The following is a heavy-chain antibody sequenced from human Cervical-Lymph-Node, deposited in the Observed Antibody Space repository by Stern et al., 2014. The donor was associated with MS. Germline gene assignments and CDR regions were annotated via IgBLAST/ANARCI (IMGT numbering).Heavy chain of an antibody. D-gene: IGHD2/OR15-2a*01. CDR2: IYPNDGAT. Sequence: QVQLVQSGAEVKKPGASVKVSCKASGYTFTPYYIHWVRQAPGQGLEWMAWIYPNDGATYYAQRFQGRVTLTRDTSVSTLYMELTDLRSDDTAVYYCVRENWYYDYWGQGTLVTVSS. J-gene: IGHJ4*02. V-gene: IGHV1-2*02. CDR3: VRENWYYDY. CDR1: GYTFTPYY.